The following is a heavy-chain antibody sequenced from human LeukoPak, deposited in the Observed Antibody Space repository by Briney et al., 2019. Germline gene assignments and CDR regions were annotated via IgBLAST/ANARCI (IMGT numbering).Heavy chain of an antibody. Sequence: SETLSLTCTVSGGSISSYYWSWIRQPPGKGLEWIGYIYYSGSTNYNPSLKSRVTISVDTSKNQFSLKLSSVTAADTAVYYCARHPPSFSSSWYGYFQHWGQGTLVTVSS. D-gene: IGHD6-13*01. CDR2: IYYSGST. J-gene: IGHJ1*01. CDR1: GGSISSYY. CDR3: ARHPPSFSSSWYGYFQH. V-gene: IGHV4-59*08.